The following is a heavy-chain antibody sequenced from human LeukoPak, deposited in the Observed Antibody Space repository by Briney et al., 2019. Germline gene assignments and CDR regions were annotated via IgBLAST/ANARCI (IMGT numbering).Heavy chain of an antibody. CDR1: GFTVSSNY. CDR2: IYSGGST. V-gene: IGHV3-53*01. CDR3: ARDRYTVTLRH. Sequence: LPGGSLRLSCAASGFTVSSNYMSWVRQAPGKGLEWVSVIYSGGSTYYADSVKGRFTISRDNSKNTLYLQMNSLRAEDTAVYYCARDRYTVTLRHWGQGTLVTVSS. D-gene: IGHD4-17*01. J-gene: IGHJ4*02.